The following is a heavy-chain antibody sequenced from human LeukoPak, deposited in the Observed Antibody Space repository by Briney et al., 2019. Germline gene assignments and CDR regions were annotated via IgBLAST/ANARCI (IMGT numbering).Heavy chain of an antibody. D-gene: IGHD1-26*01. CDR2: LGIAGDT. V-gene: IGHV3-13*01. CDR1: GFTVSSYA. CDR3: ARQMQSHGNFDS. J-gene: IGHJ4*02. Sequence: GGSLRLSCAASGFTVSSYAMHRVRQPIGKGLEWVSALGIAGDTFYPGSVKGRFTISRENARNPLYLQMNSLRAEDTAMYYCARQMQSHGNFDSWGQGTLVTVSS.